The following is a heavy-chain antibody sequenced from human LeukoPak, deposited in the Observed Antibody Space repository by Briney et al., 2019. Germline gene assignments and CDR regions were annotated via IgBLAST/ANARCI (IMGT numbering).Heavy chain of an antibody. CDR3: ARGARSIYIVVVPAAIGYWFDP. CDR2: ISAYNGNT. CDR1: GYTFTSYG. J-gene: IGHJ5*02. V-gene: IGHV1-18*01. D-gene: IGHD2-2*01. Sequence: GASVKVSCKASGYTFTSYGISWVRQAPGQGLEWMGWISAYNGNTNYAQKLQGRVTMTTDTSTSTAYMELRSLRSDDTAVYYCARGARSIYIVVVPAAIGYWFDPWGQGTLVTVSS.